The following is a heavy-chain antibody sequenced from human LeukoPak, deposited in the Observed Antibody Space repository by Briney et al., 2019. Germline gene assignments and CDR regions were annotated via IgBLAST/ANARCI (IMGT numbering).Heavy chain of an antibody. CDR2: ISYDGSNK. J-gene: IGHJ3*02. V-gene: IGHV3-30*18. CDR1: GFTFSSYG. D-gene: IGHD4-17*01. CDR3: AKVGMTTVTSDAFDI. Sequence: GGSLRLSCAASGFTFSSYGMHWVHQAPGKGLEWVAVISYDGSNKYYADSVKGRFTISRDNSKNTLYLQMNSLRAEDTAVYYCAKVGMTTVTSDAFDIWGQGTMVTVSS.